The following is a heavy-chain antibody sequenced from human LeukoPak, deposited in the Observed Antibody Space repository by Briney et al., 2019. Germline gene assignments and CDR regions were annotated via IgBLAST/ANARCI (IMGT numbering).Heavy chain of an antibody. CDR1: GGSFSGYY. V-gene: IGHV4-34*01. D-gene: IGHD4-17*01. Sequence: PSETLSLTCAVYGGSFSGYYWSWIRQPPGKGLEWIGEINHSGSTNYNPSLKSRVTISVDTSKNQFSLKLSSVTAADTAVYYCARFLLDYGTFDYWGQGTLVTVSS. CDR2: INHSGST. J-gene: IGHJ4*02. CDR3: ARFLLDYGTFDY.